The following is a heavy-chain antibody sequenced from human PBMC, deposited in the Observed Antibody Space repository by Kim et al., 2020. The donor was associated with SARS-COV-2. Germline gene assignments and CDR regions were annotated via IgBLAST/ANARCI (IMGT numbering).Heavy chain of an antibody. CDR1: GFTFSSYA. V-gene: IGHV3-30*04. CDR3: ARGEHTAPFCYFDY. J-gene: IGHJ4*02. D-gene: IGHD5-18*01. Sequence: GGSLRLSCAASGFTFSSYAMHWVRQAPGKGLEWVAVISYDGSNKYYADSVKGRFTISRDNSKNTLYLQMNSLRAEDTAVYYCARGEHTAPFCYFDYWGQGTLVTVSS. CDR2: ISYDGSNK.